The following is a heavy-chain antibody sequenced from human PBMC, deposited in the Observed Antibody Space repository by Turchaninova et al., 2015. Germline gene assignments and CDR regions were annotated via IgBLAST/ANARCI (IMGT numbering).Heavy chain of an antibody. CDR2: ISYDGSNT. J-gene: IGHJ4*02. CDR1: GFTFRSYA. Sequence: GGGVVQPGRSLRLSCAVSGFTFRSYAMHWVRPAPGKGLEWVAVISYDGSNTYYADSVKGRFTISRDNSRDTLYLQMNSLGAEDTAVYYCARDFFLDYYFDYWGQGTLVTVSS. V-gene: IGHV3-30*04. CDR3: ARDFFLDYYFDY.